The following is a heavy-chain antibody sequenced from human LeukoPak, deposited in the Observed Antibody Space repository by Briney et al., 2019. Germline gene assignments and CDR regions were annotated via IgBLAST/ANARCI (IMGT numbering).Heavy chain of an antibody. CDR3: ARDLNVQH. Sequence: GGSLRLSCSASGFTFSKYDMHWVRQAPGKGLEWLAVISHDGMNKRYVDSVKGRFSVSRDNSKNTLYLQMNSLRAEDTAVYYCARDLNVQHWGQGTLVTVSS. CDR1: GFTFSKYD. V-gene: IGHV3-30*03. CDR2: ISHDGMNK. J-gene: IGHJ1*01.